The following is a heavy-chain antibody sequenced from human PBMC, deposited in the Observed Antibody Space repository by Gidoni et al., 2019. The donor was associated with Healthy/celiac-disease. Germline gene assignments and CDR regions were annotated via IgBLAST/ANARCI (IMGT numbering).Heavy chain of an antibody. V-gene: IGHV1-18*01. Sequence: QVQLVQSGAEVKKPGASVKVSCTASGYTFTSYGISWVRQAPGQGLEWMGWISAYNGNTNYAQKLQGRVTMTTDTSTSTAYMELRSLRSDDTAVYYCARVYPNPFWSGYYIPPSDAFDIWGQGTMVTVSS. D-gene: IGHD3-3*01. CDR1: GYTFTSYG. J-gene: IGHJ3*02. CDR2: ISAYNGNT. CDR3: ARVYPNPFWSGYYIPPSDAFDI.